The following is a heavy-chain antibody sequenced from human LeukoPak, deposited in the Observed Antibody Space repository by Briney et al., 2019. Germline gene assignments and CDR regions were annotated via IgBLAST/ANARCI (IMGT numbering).Heavy chain of an antibody. J-gene: IGHJ4*02. CDR1: GYTFTSYY. CDR3: ARDQGDYVWGSYRYKTSPFDY. V-gene: IGHV1-46*01. CDR2: INPSGGST. Sequence: ASVKVSCKASGYTFTSYYMHWARQAPGQGLEWMGIINPSGGSTSYAQKFQGRVTMTRDTSTSTVYMELSSLRSEDTAAYYCARDQGDYVWGSYRYKTSPFDYWGQGTLVTVSS. D-gene: IGHD3-16*02.